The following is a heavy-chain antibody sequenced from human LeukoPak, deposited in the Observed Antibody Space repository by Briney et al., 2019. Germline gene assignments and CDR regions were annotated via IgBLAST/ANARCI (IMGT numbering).Heavy chain of an antibody. D-gene: IGHD6-19*01. V-gene: IGHV3-33*06. CDR2: IWYDGSNK. CDR1: GFTFSSYG. J-gene: IGHJ6*04. Sequence: PGRSLRLSCAASGFTFSSYGMHWVRQAPGKGLEWVAVIWYDGSNKYYADSVKGRFTISRDNSKNTLYLQMNSLRAEDMAVYYCAKQGAGRIYYYYGMDVWGKGTTVTVSS. CDR3: AKQGAGRIYYYYGMDV.